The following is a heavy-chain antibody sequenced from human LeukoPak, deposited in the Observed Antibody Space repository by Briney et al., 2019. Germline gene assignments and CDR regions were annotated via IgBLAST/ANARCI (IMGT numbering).Heavy chain of an antibody. CDR3: TGGSYEIGRVY. D-gene: IGHD1-26*01. CDR1: GGTFSSYA. J-gene: IGHJ4*02. CDR2: IIPIFGTA. Sequence: ASVKVSCKASGGTFSSYAISWVRQAPGQGLEWMGGIIPIFGTANYAQKFQGRVTITADESTSTAYMELSSLRSEDTAVYYCTGGSYEIGRVYWGQGTLVTVSS. V-gene: IGHV1-69*13.